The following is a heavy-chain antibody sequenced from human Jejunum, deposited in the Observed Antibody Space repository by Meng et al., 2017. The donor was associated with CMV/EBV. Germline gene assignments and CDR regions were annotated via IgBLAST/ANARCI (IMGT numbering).Heavy chain of an antibody. CDR2: IYHSGRT. J-gene: IGHJ4*02. D-gene: IGHD4-17*01. CDR3: TTLYGDSIS. Sequence: QWRRQGPGPGLVKPSGTLSLACDVSGGSIRNDQWWSWVRQAQGKGLEWIGEIYHSGRTNYNPSVKSRVSMSVDKSQNHFSLRLSSVTAADTAVYYCTTLYGDSISWGQGTLVTVSS. V-gene: IGHV4-4*02. CDR1: GGSIRNDQW.